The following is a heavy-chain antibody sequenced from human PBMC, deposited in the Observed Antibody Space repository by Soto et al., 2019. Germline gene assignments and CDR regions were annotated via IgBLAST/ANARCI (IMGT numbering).Heavy chain of an antibody. V-gene: IGHV5-51*01. Sequence: GESLKISCKASGYSFTTYWIGWVRQMPGKGLEWMGIIYPVDSDTRYRPPFQGQVTISADKSISTAYLQWSSLKASDTAMYYCARQARYSSSWPDWGKGTLVTVSS. CDR1: GYSFTTYW. D-gene: IGHD6-13*01. CDR3: ARQARYSSSWPD. J-gene: IGHJ4*02. CDR2: IYPVDSDT.